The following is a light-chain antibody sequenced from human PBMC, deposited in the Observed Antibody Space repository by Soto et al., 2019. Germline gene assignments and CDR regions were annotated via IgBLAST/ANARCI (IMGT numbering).Light chain of an antibody. V-gene: IGLV2-14*03. CDR2: DVS. J-gene: IGLJ1*01. Sequence: QSALTQPASVSGSPGQSIAFSCTGTGSDVGGYNYVSLFQHHPVKAPKVMMSDVSERPSGASTRFSGSKSGNTASLTISGLQAEDEADYYCSSYTTSSTPFGTGTKLTVL. CDR3: SSYTTSSTP. CDR1: GSDVGGYNY.